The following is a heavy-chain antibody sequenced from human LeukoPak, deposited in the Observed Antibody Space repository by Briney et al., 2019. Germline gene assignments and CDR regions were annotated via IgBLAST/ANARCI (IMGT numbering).Heavy chain of an antibody. CDR2: INPNSGGT. CDR1: GYTFTGYY. V-gene: IGHV1-2*02. D-gene: IGHD2-15*01. Sequence: ASVKVSCKASGYTFTGYYMHWVRQAPGQGLEWMGWINPNSGGTNYAQKFQGRVTMTRDTSISTAYMELSRLRSDDTAVYYCARGDVVVVAAMTFDYWGQGTLVTVSS. J-gene: IGHJ4*02. CDR3: ARGDVVVVAAMTFDY.